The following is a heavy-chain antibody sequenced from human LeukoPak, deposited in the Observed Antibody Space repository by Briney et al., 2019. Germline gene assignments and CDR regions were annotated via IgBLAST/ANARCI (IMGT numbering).Heavy chain of an antibody. CDR2: INTNTGNP. CDR3: ARDPVGATRARFDY. D-gene: IGHD1-26*01. J-gene: IGHJ4*02. CDR1: GYTFTSYA. Sequence: ASVKVSCKASGYTFTSYAMNWVRQAPGQGLEWMGWINTNTGNPTYAQGFTGRFVFSLDTSVSTAYLQISSLKAEDTAVYYCARDPVGATRARFDYWGQGTLVTVSS. V-gene: IGHV7-4-1*02.